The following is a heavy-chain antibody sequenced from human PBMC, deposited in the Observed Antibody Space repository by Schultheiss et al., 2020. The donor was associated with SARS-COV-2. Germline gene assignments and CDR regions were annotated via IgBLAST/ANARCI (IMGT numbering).Heavy chain of an antibody. CDR2: IYYSGST. CDR1: GGSISSGGYY. CDR3: AGRYYYYSRGWYNWFDP. Sequence: SETLSLTCNVSGGSISSGGYYWSWIRQHPGKGLEWIGYIYYSGSTNYNPSLKSRVTISVDTSKNQFSLMLSFVTAADTAVYYCAGRYYYYSRGWYNWFDPFVQGTLVTISS. V-gene: IGHV4-31*03. J-gene: IGHJ5*02. D-gene: IGHD3-22*01.